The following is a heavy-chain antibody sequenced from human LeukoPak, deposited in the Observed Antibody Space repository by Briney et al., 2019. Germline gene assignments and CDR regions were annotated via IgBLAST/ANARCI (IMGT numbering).Heavy chain of an antibody. Sequence: QPGGSLRLSCAASGFTFSSYEMNWVRQAPGKGLEWVSYISSSGSTIYYADSVKGRFTISRDNAKNSLYLQMNSLRAEDTAVYYCARDQSTTHGSAFDIWGQGTMVTVSS. CDR1: GFTFSSYE. CDR2: ISSSGSTI. V-gene: IGHV3-48*03. D-gene: IGHD1-1*01. CDR3: ARDQSTTHGSAFDI. J-gene: IGHJ3*02.